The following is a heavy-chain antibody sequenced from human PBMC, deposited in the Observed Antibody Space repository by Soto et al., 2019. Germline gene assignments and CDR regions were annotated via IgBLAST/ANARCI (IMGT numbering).Heavy chain of an antibody. J-gene: IGHJ6*02. CDR2: IDRFGSYS. CDR3: AGVGSTFARGRIGGGHYGLDV. V-gene: IGHV3-21*03. CDR1: GFTFSTYT. D-gene: IGHD3-16*01. Sequence: EVRLVESGGGLVKSGGSLRLSCSASGFTFSTYTMNWVHQAPGRGLEWVSNIDRFGSYSWYVDSAQGRFTISRDNAKNSVYLKMNSLRAEDTAGYYCAGVGSTFARGRIGGGHYGLDVWGQGTTVTVSS.